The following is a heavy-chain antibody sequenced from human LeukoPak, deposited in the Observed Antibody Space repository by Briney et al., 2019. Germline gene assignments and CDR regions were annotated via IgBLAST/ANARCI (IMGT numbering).Heavy chain of an antibody. J-gene: IGHJ4*02. CDR1: GGSISSYY. V-gene: IGHV4-59*01. CDR3: ARQVYSSSWSYYFEY. D-gene: IGHD6-13*01. CDR2: IHYSGST. Sequence: NTSETLSLTCAVSGGSISSYYWSWIRQPPGRGLEWIGSIHYSGSTSYNSSLKSRVTMPIDTSKNQFSLKLSSVTPADTAVYYCARQVYSSSWSYYFEYWGQGILVTVSS.